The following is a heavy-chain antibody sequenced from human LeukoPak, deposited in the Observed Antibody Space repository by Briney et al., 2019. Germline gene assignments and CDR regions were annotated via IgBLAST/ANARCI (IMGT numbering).Heavy chain of an antibody. J-gene: IGHJ4*02. CDR1: GYTFGSYG. V-gene: IGHV1-2*02. D-gene: IGHD3-9*01. CDR3: LRDTFGWLQSED. Sequence: ASVKVSCKASGYTFGSYGISWVRQAPGQGLEWMGWINPNSGGTNYAQKFQGRVTMTRDTSISTAYMELSRLRSDDTAVYYCLRDTFGWLQSEDWGQGTLVTVSS. CDR2: INPNSGGT.